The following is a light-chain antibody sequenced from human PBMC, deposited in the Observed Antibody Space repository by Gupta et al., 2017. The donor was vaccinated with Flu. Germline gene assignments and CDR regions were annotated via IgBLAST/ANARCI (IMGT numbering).Light chain of an antibody. V-gene: IGKV1-12*01. CDR2: AAS. CDR1: QGISSW. Sequence: DIQITQSPSSVSASVGDRVTITCRASQGISSWLAWYQQKPGKAPKLLLYAASRLQSAVLSRFSGSGSGTDFTLTIISLQPADFATYYCRQANSFPPTFGEGTQMEIK. J-gene: IGKJ5*01. CDR3: RQANSFPPT.